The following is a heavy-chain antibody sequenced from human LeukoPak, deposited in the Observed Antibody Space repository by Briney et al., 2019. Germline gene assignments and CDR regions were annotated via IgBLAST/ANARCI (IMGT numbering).Heavy chain of an antibody. Sequence: SETLSLTCAVSGYSISSGYYWGCIRQPPRKGLEWIGSIYHSGSTYYNPSLKSRVTISVDTSKNQFSLKLSSVTAADTAVYYCARFGDSSGYYVTDYFDYWGQGTLVTVSS. V-gene: IGHV4-38-2*01. CDR1: GYSISSGYY. CDR3: ARFGDSSGYYVTDYFDY. D-gene: IGHD3-22*01. CDR2: IYHSGST. J-gene: IGHJ4*02.